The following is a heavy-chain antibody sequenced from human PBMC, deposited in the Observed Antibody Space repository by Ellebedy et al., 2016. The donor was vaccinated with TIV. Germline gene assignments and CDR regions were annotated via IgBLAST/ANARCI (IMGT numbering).Heavy chain of an antibody. J-gene: IGHJ3*02. CDR3: ARQASFDAFDI. CDR2: ISHDGSRK. V-gene: IGHV3-30*04. Sequence: GESLKISXAASGFSFSSHGIHWARQAPGKGLEWVARISHDGSRKEYADSVKGRFTISRDNAKNSLYLQMNSLRAEDTAVYYCARQASFDAFDIWGQGTMVTVSS. CDR1: GFSFSSHG.